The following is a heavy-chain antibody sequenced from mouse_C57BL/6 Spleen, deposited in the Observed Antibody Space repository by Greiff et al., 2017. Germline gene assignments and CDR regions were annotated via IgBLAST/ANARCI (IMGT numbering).Heavy chain of an antibody. CDR1: GYAFSSSW. CDR3: ASQAYYSNPAWFGY. CDR2: IYPGDGDT. V-gene: IGHV1-82*01. J-gene: IGHJ3*01. D-gene: IGHD2-5*01. Sequence: VQLQQSGPELVKPGASVKISCKASGYAFSSSWMNWVKQRPGKGLEWIGRIYPGDGDTNYNGKFKGKATLTADKSSSTAYMQLSSLTSEDSAVYFCASQAYYSNPAWFGYWGQGTLVTVAA.